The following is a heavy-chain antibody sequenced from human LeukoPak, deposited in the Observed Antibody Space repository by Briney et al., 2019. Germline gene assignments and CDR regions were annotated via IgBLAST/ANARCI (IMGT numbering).Heavy chain of an antibody. J-gene: IGHJ4*02. Sequence: ASVKVSCKASGYTFTSYDINWVRQATGQGLEWMGWMNPNSGNTGYAQKFQGRVTITRNTSISTAYMELSSLRSEGTAVYYCASGRAVAEFGQDYYFDYWGQGTLVTVSS. CDR2: MNPNSGNT. CDR1: GYTFTSYD. V-gene: IGHV1-8*03. CDR3: ASGRAVAEFGQDYYFDY. D-gene: IGHD6-19*01.